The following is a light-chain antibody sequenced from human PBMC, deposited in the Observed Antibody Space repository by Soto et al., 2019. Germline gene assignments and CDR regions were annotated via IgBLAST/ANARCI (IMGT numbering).Light chain of an antibody. J-gene: IGKJ1*01. CDR1: QSNKR. CDR2: KAS. CDR3: QQYNRFSWT. Sequence: DIQMTHSPSTLSASVGDRVTITCLASQSNKRLAWYQQKPGKAPKLLIYKASILQSGVPSRFSGSGSGTEFTLTISSLQPADVGSYFCQQYNRFSWTFGQGTKVEIK. V-gene: IGKV1-5*03.